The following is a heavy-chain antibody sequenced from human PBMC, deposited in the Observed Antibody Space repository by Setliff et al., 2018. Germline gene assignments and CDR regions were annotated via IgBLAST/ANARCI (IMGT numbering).Heavy chain of an antibody. V-gene: IGHV3-23*01. D-gene: IGHD1-20*01. J-gene: IGHJ4*02. Sequence: GESLKISCATSGFNFRDYSMAWVRQVPGKGLEWVAGVIQTGTGLYADSVKGRSLISRDNSKSTIFLQMNYMRPEDTAKYYCAKDTVNDGIWDFDSWGQGSVVTVSS. CDR3: AKDTVNDGIWDFDS. CDR2: VIQTGTG. CDR1: GFNFRDYS.